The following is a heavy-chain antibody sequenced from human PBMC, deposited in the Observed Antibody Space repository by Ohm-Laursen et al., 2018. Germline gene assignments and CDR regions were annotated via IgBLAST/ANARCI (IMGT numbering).Heavy chain of an antibody. CDR1: GYSVGITNW. D-gene: IGHD1-1*01. CDR2: MYYSGIT. V-gene: IGHV4-28*01. J-gene: IGHJ3*02. Sequence: SETLSLTCTVSGYSVGITNWWAWIRQPPGKGLEWIGYMYYSGITYYNPSLKSRVTMSIDTSKNQVSLKLNSVTAVDTAMYYCATILPGTWYAFDMWGQGTMVTVSS. CDR3: ATILPGTWYAFDM.